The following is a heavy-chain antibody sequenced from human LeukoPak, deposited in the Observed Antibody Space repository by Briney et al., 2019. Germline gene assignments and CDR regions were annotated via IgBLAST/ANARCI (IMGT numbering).Heavy chain of an antibody. D-gene: IGHD3-10*01. V-gene: IGHV3-21*01. Sequence: GGSLRLSCVASGFTFGNYNMNWVRHAPGKGLEWVSSITSSSSYIFYADSVKGRFTISRDNAKNSLYLQMNSLRAEDTAVYYCARDLRIWFGELSAFDIWGQGTMVTVSS. CDR2: ITSSSSYI. J-gene: IGHJ3*02. CDR1: GFTFGNYN. CDR3: ARDLRIWFGELSAFDI.